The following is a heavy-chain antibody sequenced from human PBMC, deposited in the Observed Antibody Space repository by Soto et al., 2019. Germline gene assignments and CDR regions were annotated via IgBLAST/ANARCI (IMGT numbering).Heavy chain of an antibody. CDR1: GFSLSTGGMG. V-gene: IGHV2-5*02. D-gene: IGHD2-21*02. Sequence: GPTLMNAKQTLRQTCTFCGFSLSTGGMGVGWIRQPPGKALEWLALIYWDGDRRYRPSLMSRLTIAKDTSKNQVVLTMTNMDPVDTATYYCVHSRCGGDCLQSYSSYYYYGMDIWGQGTTVTV. J-gene: IGHJ6*02. CDR2: IYWDGDR. CDR3: VHSRCGGDCLQSYSSYYYYGMDI.